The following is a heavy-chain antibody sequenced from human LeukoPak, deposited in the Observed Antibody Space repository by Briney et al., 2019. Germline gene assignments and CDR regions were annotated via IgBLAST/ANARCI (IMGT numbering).Heavy chain of an antibody. Sequence: ASVKVSCKASGYTFTSHGFSWVRQAPGQGLEWMGWISAYIGNTNYAQKLQGRVTMTTDTSTSTAYMELRSLRSDDTAVYYCARGPTSGSRNDYWGQGTLVTVSS. CDR1: GYTFTSHG. J-gene: IGHJ4*02. CDR2: ISAYIGNT. CDR3: ARGPTSGSRNDY. V-gene: IGHV1-18*01.